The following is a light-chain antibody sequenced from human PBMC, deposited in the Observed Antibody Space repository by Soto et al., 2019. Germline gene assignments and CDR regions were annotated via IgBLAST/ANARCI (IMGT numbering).Light chain of an antibody. CDR1: SGDIGTYNL. CDR3: CSYAGGNTVI. Sequence: QSALTQPASVSGSPGQSITISCTGTSGDIGTYNLVSWYQQYPGRAPKLIIFEGNKRPSGVSSRFSASKSGYTASLAISGLQAEDEADYHCCSYAGGNTVICGGGTKVTVL. CDR2: EGN. V-gene: IGLV2-23*01. J-gene: IGLJ2*01.